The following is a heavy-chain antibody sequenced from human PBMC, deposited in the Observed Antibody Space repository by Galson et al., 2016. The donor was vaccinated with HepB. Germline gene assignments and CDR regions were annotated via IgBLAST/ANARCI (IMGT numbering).Heavy chain of an antibody. CDR3: SRRRGIGTMSLGPSNGVDP. CDR1: GYTFTNYD. Sequence: SVKVSCKASGYTFTNYDISWVRQASGQGLEWMGWMNPKSGITGYAQKFQGRVTLTRNTSISTAYMELTSLRSEDTAVYFCSRRRGIGTMSLGPSNGVDPWGQGTLVTVSS. J-gene: IGHJ5*02. D-gene: IGHD1-7*01. CDR2: MNPKSGIT. V-gene: IGHV1-8*01.